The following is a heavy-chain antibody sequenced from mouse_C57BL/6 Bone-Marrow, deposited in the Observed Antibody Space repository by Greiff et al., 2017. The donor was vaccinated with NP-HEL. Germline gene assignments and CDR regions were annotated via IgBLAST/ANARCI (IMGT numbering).Heavy chain of an antibody. CDR2: IYPGSGNT. V-gene: IGHV1-76*01. D-gene: IGHD1-1*01. CDR1: GYTFTDYY. CDR3: ARRGYGSSSFAY. J-gene: IGHJ3*01. Sequence: VKLMESGAELVRPGASVKLSCKASGYTFTDYYINWVKQRPGQGLEWIARIYPGSGNTYYNEKFKGKATLTAEKSSSTAYMQLSSLTSEDSAVYFCARRGYGSSSFAYWGQGTLVTVSA.